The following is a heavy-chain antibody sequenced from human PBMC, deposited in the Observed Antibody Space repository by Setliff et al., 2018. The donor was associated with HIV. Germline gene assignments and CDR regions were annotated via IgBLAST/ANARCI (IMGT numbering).Heavy chain of an antibody. Sequence: SETLSLTCTVSGDSISSGSYHWSWFRQPAGKELEWIGLIYISGSTIYNPSLKSRVTITINTSKRQFSLNLSSATAADSAMYYCARESGIVGAQGFDYWSQGTLVTVSA. V-gene: IGHV4-61*02. CDR2: IYISGST. J-gene: IGHJ4*02. CDR3: ARESGIVGAQGFDY. CDR1: GDSISSGSYH. D-gene: IGHD1-26*01.